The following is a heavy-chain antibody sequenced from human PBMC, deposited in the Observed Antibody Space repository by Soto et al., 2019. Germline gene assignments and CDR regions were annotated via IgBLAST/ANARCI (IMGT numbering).Heavy chain of an antibody. Sequence: AAVKLSCKACGCTYTMYGISWGRQTPGQGLEWMGWISAYNGNTNYAQKLQGRVTMTTDTSTSTAYMELRSLRSDDTAVYYCAREQKRYSSDDWFGPRGQRTLVTVSS. CDR2: ISAYNGNT. CDR1: GCTYTMYG. CDR3: AREQKRYSSDDWFGP. V-gene: IGHV1-18*01. J-gene: IGHJ5*02. D-gene: IGHD6-19*01.